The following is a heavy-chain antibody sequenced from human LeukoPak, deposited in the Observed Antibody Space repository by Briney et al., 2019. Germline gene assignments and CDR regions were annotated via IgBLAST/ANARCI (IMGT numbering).Heavy chain of an antibody. D-gene: IGHD3-22*01. CDR1: GFTFRSYG. CDR3: AKDWIVVPATGALFDY. V-gene: IGHV3-23*01. CDR2: ISGSGGST. Sequence: GGSLRLSCAASGFTFRSYGMNWVRQAPGKGLEWVSGISGSGGSTYYADSVKGRFTISRDNSKNTLYLQMNSLRAEDTAIYYCAKDWIVVPATGALFDYWGQGTLVTVSS. J-gene: IGHJ4*02.